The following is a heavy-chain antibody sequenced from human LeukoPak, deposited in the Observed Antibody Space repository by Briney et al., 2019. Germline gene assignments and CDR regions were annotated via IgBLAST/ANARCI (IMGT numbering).Heavy chain of an antibody. CDR2: IYYSGRP. J-gene: IGHJ4*02. V-gene: IGHV4-39*01. D-gene: IGHD6-19*01. Sequence: SETLSLTCTVSGGSISSRTHYWGWIRQPPGRGLEWIASIYYSGRPHYNPSPKSRVTMSVEASKHQFSLMLRSVSAADTAVYYCARRSGTVAGNYFDYWGQGTLVSVSS. CDR3: ARRSGTVAGNYFDY. CDR1: GGSISSRTHY.